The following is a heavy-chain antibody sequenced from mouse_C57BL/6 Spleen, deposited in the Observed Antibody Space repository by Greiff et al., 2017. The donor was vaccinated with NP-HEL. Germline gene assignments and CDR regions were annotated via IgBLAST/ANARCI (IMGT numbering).Heavy chain of an antibody. Sequence: VQLKQSGAELVRPGASVKLSCTASGFNIKDDYMHWVKQRPEQGLEWIGWIDPENGDTEYASKFQGKATITADTSSNTAYLQLSSLTSEDTAVYYCARGGSPAWFAYWGQGTLVTVSA. CDR1: GFNIKDDY. CDR3: ARGGSPAWFAY. CDR2: IDPENGDT. V-gene: IGHV14-4*01. J-gene: IGHJ3*01. D-gene: IGHD3-1*01.